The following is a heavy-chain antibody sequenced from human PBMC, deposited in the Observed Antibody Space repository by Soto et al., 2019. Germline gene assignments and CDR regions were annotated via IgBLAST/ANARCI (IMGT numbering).Heavy chain of an antibody. D-gene: IGHD3-22*01. J-gene: IGHJ3*02. CDR3: ARHSLVKYYDSSGNPDAFDI. CDR2: IYYSGST. CDR1: GGSISSSSYY. V-gene: IGHV4-39*01. Sequence: QLQLQESGPGLVKPSETLSLTCTVSGGSISSSSYYWGWIRQPPGKGLEWIGSIYYSGSTYYNPSLKSRVPISVGTSKNQFSLKLSSLTAADTAVYYCARHSLVKYYDSSGNPDAFDIWGQGTMVTVSS.